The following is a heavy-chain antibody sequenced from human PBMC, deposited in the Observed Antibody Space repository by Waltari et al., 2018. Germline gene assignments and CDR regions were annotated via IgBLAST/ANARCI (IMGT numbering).Heavy chain of an antibody. CDR2: INSDGSTT. CDR3: ARGDTVVVVPAPTLDY. CDR1: GFTFNNYW. J-gene: IGHJ4*02. V-gene: IGHV3-74*01. D-gene: IGHD2-15*01. Sequence: EVQLVESGGGLVQPGGSLRVSCTTSGFTFNNYWMHWVRQTPGRGLVWVSRINSDGSTTTYADSVSGRFTISRDNARNTLYLQMNSLRADDTAVYYCARGDTVVVVPAPTLDYWGQGTLVTVSS.